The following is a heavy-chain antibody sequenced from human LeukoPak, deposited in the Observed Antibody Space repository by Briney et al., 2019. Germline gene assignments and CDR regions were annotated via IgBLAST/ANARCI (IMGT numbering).Heavy chain of an antibody. CDR3: ARGGDCSGGSCYSYFQH. Sequence: SETLPLTCTVSGGSISSSSYYWGWIRQPPGKGLEWIGSIYYSGSTYYNPSLKSRVTISVDTSKNQFSLKLSSVTAADTAVYYCARGGDCSGGSCYSYFQHWGQGTLVTVSS. J-gene: IGHJ1*01. V-gene: IGHV4-39*07. CDR1: GGSISSSSYY. D-gene: IGHD2-15*01. CDR2: IYYSGST.